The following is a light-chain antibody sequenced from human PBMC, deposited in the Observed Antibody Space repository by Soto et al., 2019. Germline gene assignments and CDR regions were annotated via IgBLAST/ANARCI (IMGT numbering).Light chain of an antibody. V-gene: IGLV2-14*01. CDR2: DVS. Sequence: QSVLTQPASVSGSPGQSITISCTGTSSDVGGYNYVSWYQQHPGKAPKLMIYDVSNRPSGVSNRFSGSKSGNKASLTISVLQAEDEADYDCSSYTSSSTLYVFGTGTKVTVL. J-gene: IGLJ1*01. CDR1: SSDVGGYNY. CDR3: SSYTSSSTLYV.